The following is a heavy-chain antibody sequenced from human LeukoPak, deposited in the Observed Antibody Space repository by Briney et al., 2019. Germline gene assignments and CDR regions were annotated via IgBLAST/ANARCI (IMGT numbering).Heavy chain of an antibody. CDR1: GFTFSSYW. Sequence: GGSLRLSCAASGFTFSSYWMHWVRQVPGKGMVWVSYINSDESSTNYADSVKGRFTISRDNAKSTLYLQMNSLRAEDTAVYYCARSRRLYWYFDLWGRGTLVTVSS. D-gene: IGHD4-17*01. V-gene: IGHV3-74*01. J-gene: IGHJ2*01. CDR2: INSDESST. CDR3: ARSRRLYWYFDL.